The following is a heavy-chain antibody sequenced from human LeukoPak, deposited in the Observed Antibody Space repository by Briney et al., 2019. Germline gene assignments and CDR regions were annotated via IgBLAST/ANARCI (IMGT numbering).Heavy chain of an antibody. CDR1: GFTFSSYS. J-gene: IGHJ6*03. D-gene: IGHD2-21*01. Sequence: PGGSLRLSCAASGFTFSSYSMNWVRQAPGKGLEWVSSISSSSSYIYYADSVKGRFTISRDNAKNSLYLQMNSLRAEDTAVYYCARDPRSIEVGNYYYYYYMDVWGKGTTVTVSS. CDR2: ISSSSSYI. V-gene: IGHV3-21*01. CDR3: ARDPRSIEVGNYYYYYYMDV.